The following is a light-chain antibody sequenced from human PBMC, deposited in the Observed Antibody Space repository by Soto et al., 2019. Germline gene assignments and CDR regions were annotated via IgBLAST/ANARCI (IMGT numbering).Light chain of an antibody. Sequence: EVVLTQSPATLSLSPGERATLSCRASQNVRTFLDWYQQKPGQAPRLPIYGASNRATGIPARFSGSGSGTDFTLTISSLEPEDFAVYYCQQHSHWPPWTFGQGTRVEIQ. V-gene: IGKV3-11*01. CDR3: QQHSHWPPWT. J-gene: IGKJ1*01. CDR1: QNVRTF. CDR2: GAS.